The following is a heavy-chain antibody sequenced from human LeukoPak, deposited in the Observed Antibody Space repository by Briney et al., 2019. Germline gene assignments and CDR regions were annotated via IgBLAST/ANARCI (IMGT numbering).Heavy chain of an antibody. V-gene: IGHV1-18*01. Sequence: ASVKVSRKASGYTFTSYGISWVRQAPGQGLEGMGWISAYNGNTNYAQKLQGRVTMTTDTSTSTAYMELRSLRSDDTAVYYCARESNTVTTRYFDYWGQGTLVTVSS. CDR1: GYTFTSYG. CDR3: ARESNTVTTRYFDY. CDR2: ISAYNGNT. J-gene: IGHJ4*02. D-gene: IGHD4-17*01.